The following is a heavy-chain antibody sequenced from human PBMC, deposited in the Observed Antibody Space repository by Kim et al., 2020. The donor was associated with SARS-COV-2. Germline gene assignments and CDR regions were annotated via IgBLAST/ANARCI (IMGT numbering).Heavy chain of an antibody. CDR1: GGSISSSSYY. CDR3: ASLRRGALGGMIGTSNNWFDP. Sequence: SETLSLTCTVSGGSISSSSYYWGWIRQPPGKGLEWIGSISYSGSTYYNPSLKSRVTISVDTSKNQFSLKLSSVTAADTAVYYCASLRRGALGGMIGTSNNWFDPWGQGTLGTVSS. CDR2: ISYSGST. D-gene: IGHD6-19*01. J-gene: IGHJ5*02. V-gene: IGHV4-39*01.